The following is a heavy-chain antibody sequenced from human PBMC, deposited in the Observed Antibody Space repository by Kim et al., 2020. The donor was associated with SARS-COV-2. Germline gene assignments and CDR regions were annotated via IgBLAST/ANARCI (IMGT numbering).Heavy chain of an antibody. J-gene: IGHJ4*02. V-gene: IGHV3-30*18. CDR1: GFTFSSYG. Sequence: GGSLRLSCAASGFTFSSYGMHWVRQAPGKGLEWVAVISYDGSNKYYADSVKGRFTISRDNSKNTLYLQMNSLRAEDTAVYYCAKDLTYGDYRVWGQGTLVTVSS. CDR3: AKDLTYGDYRV. D-gene: IGHD4-17*01. CDR2: ISYDGSNK.